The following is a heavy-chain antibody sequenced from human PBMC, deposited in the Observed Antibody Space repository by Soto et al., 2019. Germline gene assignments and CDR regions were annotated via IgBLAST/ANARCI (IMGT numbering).Heavy chain of an antibody. CDR1: RDAFNKFI. Sequence: SVKVSCKASRDAFNKFIVNWVRQAPGLGLEWVGGIIPDFGTANSAQKFQGRGTITADESTSTSYMEVNNLRSEDTAVYYCAKVRYSSPMGYYYGMDVWGQGTTVTVSS. CDR3: AKVRYSSPMGYYYGMDV. J-gene: IGHJ6*02. V-gene: IGHV1-69*13. CDR2: IIPDFGTA. D-gene: IGHD6-13*01.